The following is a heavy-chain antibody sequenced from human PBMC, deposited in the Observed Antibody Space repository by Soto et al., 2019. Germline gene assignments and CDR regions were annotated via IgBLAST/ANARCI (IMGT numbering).Heavy chain of an antibody. Sequence: EVQLVESGGGLVQPGGSLRLSCAASGFTFSNYWMSWVRQAPGKGLEWVANIKQDGSEKYYVDSAKGRFTISRDNAKNSLYLQMNSLRVEDTAVYYCASYGIDRRVFQFDYCGQGTLVTVSS. D-gene: IGHD2-21*01. CDR1: GFTFSNYW. V-gene: IGHV3-7*01. CDR3: ASYGIDRRVFQFDY. J-gene: IGHJ4*02. CDR2: IKQDGSEK.